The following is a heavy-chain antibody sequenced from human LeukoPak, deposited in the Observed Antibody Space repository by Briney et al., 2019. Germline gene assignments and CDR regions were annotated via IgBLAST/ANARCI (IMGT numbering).Heavy chain of an antibody. D-gene: IGHD3-22*01. CDR2: IYYSGST. V-gene: IGHV4-59*01. J-gene: IGHJ5*02. Sequence: PSETLSLTCSVCGGFISGYYWSWIRQSPGKGLEWIAYIYYSGSTNYNPSLKSRVTISVDTSKNQFSLKLSSVTAADTAMYYCARATDASSGYFWFDPWGQGTLVTVSS. CDR3: ARATDASSGYFWFDP. CDR1: GGFISGYY.